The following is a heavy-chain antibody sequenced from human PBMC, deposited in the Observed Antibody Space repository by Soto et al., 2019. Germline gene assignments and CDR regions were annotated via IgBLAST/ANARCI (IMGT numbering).Heavy chain of an antibody. V-gene: IGHV3-23*01. CDR1: GFTFSSYA. J-gene: IGHJ4*02. Sequence: EVQLLESGGGLVQPAGSLRRSCAASGFTFSSYAMRWVRQAPVKGLEWVSAISGSGGSTYYADSVKGRFTISRDNSKNTLYLQMNSLRAEDTAVSYCARRGSGSYYDYWCQGNLVTVPS. CDR2: ISGSGGST. D-gene: IGHD1-26*01. CDR3: ARRGSGSYYDY.